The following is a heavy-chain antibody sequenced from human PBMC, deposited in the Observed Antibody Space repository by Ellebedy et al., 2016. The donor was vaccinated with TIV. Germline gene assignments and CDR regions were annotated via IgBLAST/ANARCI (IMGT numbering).Heavy chain of an antibody. D-gene: IGHD6-6*01. CDR3: ARGIAARPGGY. J-gene: IGHJ4*02. CDR1: GYTFSSYY. Sequence: ASVKVSXXASGYTFSSYYMNWVRQAPGQGLEWMGIINPSGGSTSYAQKFQGRVTMTRDTSTSTVYMELSSLRSEDTAVYYCARGIAARPGGYWGQGTLVTVSS. V-gene: IGHV1-46*01. CDR2: INPSGGST.